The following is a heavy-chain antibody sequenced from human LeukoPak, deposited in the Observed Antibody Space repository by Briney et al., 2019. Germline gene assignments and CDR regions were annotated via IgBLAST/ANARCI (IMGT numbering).Heavy chain of an antibody. CDR1: GYTFTSYG. CDR2: ISGYNGNT. Sequence: ASVKVSCKASGYTFTSYGISWVRQAPGQGLEWMGWISGYNGNTNYAQKFQGRVTMTRDTSTSTAYMELRSLRSDDTAVYYCARVIGAWNDYWGQGTLVTVSS. D-gene: IGHD1-1*01. J-gene: IGHJ4*02. V-gene: IGHV1-18*01. CDR3: ARVIGAWNDY.